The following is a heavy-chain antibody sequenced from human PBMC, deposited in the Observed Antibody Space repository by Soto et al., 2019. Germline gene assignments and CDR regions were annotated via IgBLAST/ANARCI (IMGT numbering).Heavy chain of an antibody. V-gene: IGHV6-1*01. J-gene: IGHJ4*02. Sequence: PSQTLSRTCAISGDTVSSSSAAWTWIRQSPSRGLEWLGRTYYRSTWGNDYAISVKSRITINPDTSNNQFSLHLNSVTHEDTAVYYCARQIAATATSVTFYYWGQRTPVTVSS. CDR1: GDTVSSSSAA. CDR3: ARQIAATATSVTFYY. D-gene: IGHD6-13*01. CDR2: TYYRSTWGN.